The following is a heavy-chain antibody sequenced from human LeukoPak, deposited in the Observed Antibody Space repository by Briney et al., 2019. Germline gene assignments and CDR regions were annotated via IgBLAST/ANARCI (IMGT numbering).Heavy chain of an antibody. D-gene: IGHD4-17*01. CDR1: GGSISSYY. J-gene: IGHJ5*02. CDR3: ASADYGDYINNWFDP. CDR2: IYYSGST. V-gene: IGHV4-59*08. Sequence: SETLSLTCTVSGGSISSYYWSWIRQPPGKGLEWIGYIYYSGSTNYNPSLKSRVTISVDTSKNQFSLKLSSVTAADTAVYYCASADYGDYINNWFDPWGQGTLVTVSS.